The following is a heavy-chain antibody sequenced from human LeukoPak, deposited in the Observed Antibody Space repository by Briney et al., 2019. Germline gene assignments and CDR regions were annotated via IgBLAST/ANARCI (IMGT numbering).Heavy chain of an antibody. CDR2: IFPGDSDT. V-gene: IGHV5-51*01. D-gene: IGHD3-10*01. CDR3: ARRRVGSGSYYNVGGYYFDN. J-gene: IGHJ4*02. Sequence: GESLKISCKAYGYRFTSNWIGWGRQMPGKGLEWMGIIFPGDSDTRYSPSFQGQVTISVDESISTAYLQWSSLKASDTAIYYCARRRVGSGSYYNVGGYYFDNWGQGTLVTVSS. CDR1: GYRFTSNW.